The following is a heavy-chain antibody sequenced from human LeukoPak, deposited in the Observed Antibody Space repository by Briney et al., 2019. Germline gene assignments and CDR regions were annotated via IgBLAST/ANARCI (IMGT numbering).Heavy chain of an antibody. V-gene: IGHV3-66*02. CDR1: GFTVSSNY. CDR2: IYSGGST. J-gene: IGHJ3*02. D-gene: IGHD3-3*01. Sequence: PGGSLRLSCAASGFTVSSNYMSWVRQAPGKGLEWVSVIYSGGSTYYADSVKGRFTISRDNSKNTLYLQMNSLRADDTAVYHCARDPIYPLHAFDIWGQGTMVTVSS. CDR3: ARDPIYPLHAFDI.